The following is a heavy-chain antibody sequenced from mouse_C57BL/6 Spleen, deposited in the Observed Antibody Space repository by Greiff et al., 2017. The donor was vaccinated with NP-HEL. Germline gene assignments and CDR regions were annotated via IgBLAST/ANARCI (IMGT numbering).Heavy chain of an antibody. V-gene: IGHV1-54*01. D-gene: IGHD3-3*01. CDR3: ARSREARGYFDV. Sequence: VQLQESGAELVRPGTSVKVSCKASGYAFTNYLIEWVKQRPGQGLAWIGVINPGSGGTNYNEKFKGKATLTADQSSSTAYMQLSSLTSEDSAVYFCARSREARGYFDVWGTGTTVTVSS. CDR1: GYAFTNYL. CDR2: INPGSGGT. J-gene: IGHJ1*03.